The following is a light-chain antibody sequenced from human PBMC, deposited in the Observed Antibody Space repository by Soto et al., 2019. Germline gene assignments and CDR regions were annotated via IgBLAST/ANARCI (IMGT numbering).Light chain of an antibody. Sequence: DIVMTQSPDSLAVSLGERATINCRSSQNVLYNSNNKNYLAWYQQKPGQPPKLLIYWASTRESGVPDRFSGSGSGTDFTLTISSLQAEDVAVYYGQQYYSIPLTFGGGTKVEIK. CDR2: WAS. V-gene: IGKV4-1*01. J-gene: IGKJ4*01. CDR3: QQYYSIPLT. CDR1: QNVLYNSNNKNY.